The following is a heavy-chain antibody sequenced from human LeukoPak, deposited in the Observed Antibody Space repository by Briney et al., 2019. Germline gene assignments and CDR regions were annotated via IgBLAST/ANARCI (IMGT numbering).Heavy chain of an antibody. Sequence: PGGSLRLSCAASEFTFDNYAMSWVRQAPGKGLEWVSVISGSGGSTYYADSVKGRFTISRDNSKNTLYLQMNSLRAEDTAVYHCAKDSIVVVPAAIPNWFDPWGQGTLVTVSS. CDR2: ISGSGGST. V-gene: IGHV3-23*01. D-gene: IGHD2-2*02. CDR1: EFTFDNYA. J-gene: IGHJ5*02. CDR3: AKDSIVVVPAAIPNWFDP.